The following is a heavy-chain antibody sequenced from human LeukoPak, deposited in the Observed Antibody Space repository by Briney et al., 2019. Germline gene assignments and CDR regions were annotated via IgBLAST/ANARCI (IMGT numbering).Heavy chain of an antibody. Sequence: SETLSLTCAVYGGSFSGYYWSWIRQPPGKGLEWIGEINHSGSTNYNPSLKSRVTISVNTSKNQFSLKLSSVTAADTAVYHCARDRRVSRGYSYGPNWGYFDYWGQGTLVTVSS. CDR3: ARDRRVSRGYSYGPNWGYFDY. D-gene: IGHD5-18*01. V-gene: IGHV4-34*01. CDR1: GGSFSGYY. CDR2: INHSGST. J-gene: IGHJ4*02.